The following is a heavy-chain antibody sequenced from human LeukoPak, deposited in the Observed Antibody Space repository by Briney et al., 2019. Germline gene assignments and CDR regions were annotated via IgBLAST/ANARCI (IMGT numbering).Heavy chain of an antibody. Sequence: GGSLRLSCAASGFTFSSYAMHWVRQAPGKGLEWVAVISYDGSNKYYADSAKGRFTISRDNSKNTLYLQMNSLRAEDTAVYYCARDDHPPWVPAAAYGNDAFDIWGQGTMVTVSS. CDR2: ISYDGSNK. CDR3: ARDDHPPWVPAAAYGNDAFDI. V-gene: IGHV3-30-3*01. J-gene: IGHJ3*02. D-gene: IGHD2-2*01. CDR1: GFTFSSYA.